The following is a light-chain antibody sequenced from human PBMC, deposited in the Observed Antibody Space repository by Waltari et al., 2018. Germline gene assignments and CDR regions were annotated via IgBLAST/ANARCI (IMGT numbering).Light chain of an antibody. CDR1: QSLLDSDGNTH. CDR3: MQSIYLPWT. V-gene: IGKV2D-29*01. J-gene: IGKJ1*01. Sequence: EIVMTQTPLSLSVTPGQPASISCKSSQSLLDSDGNTHLSWYLQKPGQPPQLLIYAVSKQFSGVPDRFSGSGSGTDFTLQISRVEAEDVGVFYCMQSIYLPWTFGQGTKVEIK. CDR2: AVS.